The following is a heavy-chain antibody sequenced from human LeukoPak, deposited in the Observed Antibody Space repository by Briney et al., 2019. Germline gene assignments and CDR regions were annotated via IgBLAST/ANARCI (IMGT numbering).Heavy chain of an antibody. CDR3: ATGTVRDSYYYGMDV. J-gene: IGHJ6*02. CDR2: INPNSGGT. D-gene: IGHD3-10*01. CDR1: GYSFTDYY. Sequence: ASVKVSCKASGYSFTDYYMHWVRQAPGQGLEWMGWINPNSGGTIYAQDFQGRVTMTRDTSITTVYMELSRLTSDDTAVYYCATGTVRDSYYYGMDVWGQGTTVTVSS. V-gene: IGHV1-2*02.